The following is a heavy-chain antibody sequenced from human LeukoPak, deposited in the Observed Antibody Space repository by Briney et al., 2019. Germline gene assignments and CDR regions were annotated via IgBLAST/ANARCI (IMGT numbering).Heavy chain of an antibody. D-gene: IGHD4/OR15-4a*01. CDR3: ARIETPAQVLPDN. CDR2: IYYSGST. J-gene: IGHJ4*02. CDR1: GGSISSGGYY. Sequence: PSETLSLTCTVSGGSISSGGYYWSWIRQHPGKGLEWIGYIYYSGSTNYSPSLKSRVTISVDKSKNQFSLKLNSVTAADTAVYYCARIETPAQVLPDNWGQGTLVTVSS. V-gene: IGHV4-61*05.